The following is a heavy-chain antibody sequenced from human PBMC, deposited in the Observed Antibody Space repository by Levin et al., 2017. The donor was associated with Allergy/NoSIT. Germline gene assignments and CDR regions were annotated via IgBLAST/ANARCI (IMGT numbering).Heavy chain of an antibody. CDR1: GGSISSGDYY. V-gene: IGHV4-30-4*01. J-gene: IGHJ4*02. Sequence: SQTLSLTCTGSGGSISSGDYYWSWIRQPPGKGLEWIGYIYYSGSTYYNPSLKSRVTISVDTSKNQFSLKLSSVTAADTAVYYCASSDTAMVGGFDCWGQGTLVTVSS. CDR2: IYYSGST. D-gene: IGHD5-18*01. CDR3: ASSDTAMVGGFDC.